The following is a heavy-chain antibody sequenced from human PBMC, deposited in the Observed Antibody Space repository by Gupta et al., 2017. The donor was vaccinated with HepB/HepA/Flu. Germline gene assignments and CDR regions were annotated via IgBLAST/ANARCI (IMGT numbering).Heavy chain of an antibody. V-gene: IGHV3-33*01. CDR1: GSTFSSSG. CDR2: IWYDGSNK. J-gene: IGHJ4*02. D-gene: IGHD6-13*01. Sequence: QVQLVESGGGVVQPGRSLRLSGAASGSTFSSSGMHGVRQAPGKGLEWVAVIWYDGSNKYYADSVKGRFTISRDNSKNTLYLQMNSLRAEDTAVYYCARDESSSSWYYFDYWGQGTLVTVSS. CDR3: ARDESSSSWYYFDY.